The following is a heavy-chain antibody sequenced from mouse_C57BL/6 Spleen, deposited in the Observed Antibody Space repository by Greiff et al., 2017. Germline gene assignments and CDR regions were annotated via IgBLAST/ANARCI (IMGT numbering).Heavy chain of an antibody. Sequence: VQLQQPGAELVMPGASVKLSCKASGYTFTSYWMHWVKQRPGQGLEWIGEIDPSDSSTNYNQKFKGKSTLAVDKSSSTAYMQLSSLTSEDSAVYYCARRAGTNYLDYWGQGTTLTVSS. V-gene: IGHV1-69*01. CDR1: GYTFTSYW. CDR2: IDPSDSST. J-gene: IGHJ2*01. CDR3: ARRAGTNYLDY. D-gene: IGHD3-3*01.